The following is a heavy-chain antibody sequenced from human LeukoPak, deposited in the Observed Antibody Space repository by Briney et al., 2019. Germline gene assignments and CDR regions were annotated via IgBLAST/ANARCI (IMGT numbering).Heavy chain of an antibody. CDR1: GGSITSGDYY. Sequence: PSETLSLTCTVSGGSITSGDYYWSWIRQPPGKGLEWIGYIHYSGITYYNPSLRSRVTISGDTSKNQFPLKLTSVNAADTAVYYWARDAYCSGGSCPGAWFDPWGQGTLVTVPS. D-gene: IGHD2-15*01. J-gene: IGHJ5*02. CDR3: ARDAYCSGGSCPGAWFDP. V-gene: IGHV4-30-4*01. CDR2: IHYSGIT.